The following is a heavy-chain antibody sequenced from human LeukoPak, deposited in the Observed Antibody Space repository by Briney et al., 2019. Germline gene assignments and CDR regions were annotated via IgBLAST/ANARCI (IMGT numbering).Heavy chain of an antibody. V-gene: IGHV4-4*02. D-gene: IGHD2-21*02. J-gene: IGHJ4*02. CDR1: GCSISSSNW. CDR3: ARVDIVVVTASL. Sequence: PSETLSLTCAVSGCSISSSNWWSWVRQPPGKGLEWIGEIYHSGSTNYNPSLKSRVTISVDKSKNQFSLKLSSVTAADTAVYYCARVDIVVVTASLWGQGTLVTVSS. CDR2: IYHSGST.